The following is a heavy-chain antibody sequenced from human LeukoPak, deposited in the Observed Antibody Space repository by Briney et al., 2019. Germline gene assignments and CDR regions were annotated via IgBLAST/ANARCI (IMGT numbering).Heavy chain of an antibody. D-gene: IGHD5-24*01. CDR1: GFTVSSNY. Sequence: GGSLRLSCAASGFTVSSNYMSWVRQAPGKGLEWVSSIGGSGSNTYYADSVKGRFTISRDNSKNIVYLQMNSLRAEDTAIYYCVKSRVEYWGQGTLVTVSS. V-gene: IGHV3-23*01. CDR3: VKSRVEY. J-gene: IGHJ4*02. CDR2: IGGSGSNT.